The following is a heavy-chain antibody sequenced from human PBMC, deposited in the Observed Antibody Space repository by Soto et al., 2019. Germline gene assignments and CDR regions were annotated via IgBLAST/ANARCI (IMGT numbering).Heavy chain of an antibody. CDR3: ARELDGGSEAPAAR. J-gene: IGHJ4*02. D-gene: IGHD2-15*01. Sequence: QVQLQESGPGLVKPSQTLSLTCTVSGGSISSGDYYWSLIRQPPGKGLAWVGYIYYSGSTYYNPSLKSRVTITVDTSRDQFPLKLSTVTAAATAVYYCARELDGGSEAPAARWGQGTLVTVSS. CDR1: GGSISSGDYY. CDR2: IYYSGST. V-gene: IGHV4-30-4*01.